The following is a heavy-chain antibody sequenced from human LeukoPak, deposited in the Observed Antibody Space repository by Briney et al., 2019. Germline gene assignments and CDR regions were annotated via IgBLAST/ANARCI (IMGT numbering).Heavy chain of an antibody. CDR1: GFTFSSYA. CDR3: ARGPITIFGAVTDYYMDV. CDR2: ISSNGGST. V-gene: IGHV3-64*01. J-gene: IGHJ6*03. D-gene: IGHD3-3*01. Sequence: GGSLRLSCAASGFTFSSYAMHWVRQAPGKGLEYVSAISSNGGSTYYANSVKGRFTISRDNSKNTLYLQMGSLRAEDMAVYYCARGPITIFGAVTDYYMDVWGKGTTVTVSS.